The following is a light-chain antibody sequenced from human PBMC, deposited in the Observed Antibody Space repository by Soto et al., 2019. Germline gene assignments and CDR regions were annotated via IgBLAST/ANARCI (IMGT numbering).Light chain of an antibody. CDR3: QQRSTFT. V-gene: IGKV3-11*01. Sequence: EIVLTQSPATLSLSPGERATLSCRASQSVSGYLAWYQQKPGQAPRLLIYDASNRATGIPARFSGSGSGTDFTLTISSLEPEDFAFYYCQQRSTFTFGQGTRLEMK. CDR2: DAS. J-gene: IGKJ5*01. CDR1: QSVSGY.